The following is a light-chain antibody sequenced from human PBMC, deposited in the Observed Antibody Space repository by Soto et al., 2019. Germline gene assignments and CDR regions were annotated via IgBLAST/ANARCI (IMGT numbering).Light chain of an antibody. CDR3: LQHNSYPQT. J-gene: IGKJ1*01. CDR1: QGITND. CDR2: AAS. Sequence: DIQMTQSPSSLSASVGDRVTITCRASQGITNDLGWYQQKPGKAPKRLIYAASSLQSGVPSRFSGSGSGTEFTHTHSRQQYEEFSNYYCLQHNSYPQTFGLGNKV. V-gene: IGKV1-17*01.